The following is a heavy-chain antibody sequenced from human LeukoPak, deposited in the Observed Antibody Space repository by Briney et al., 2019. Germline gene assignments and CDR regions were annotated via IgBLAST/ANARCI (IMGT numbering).Heavy chain of an antibody. Sequence: SETLSLTCAVYGGSFSGYYWSWIRQPPGKGPEWIGSISFSGSTFYIPSLESLVTVSRDTSKNELSLKVNSVTAADTAVYYCARIHGGIWGQGTLVTVSS. CDR1: GGSFSGYY. CDR2: ISFSGST. CDR3: ARIHGGI. V-gene: IGHV4-34*01. J-gene: IGHJ4*02. D-gene: IGHD3-3*02.